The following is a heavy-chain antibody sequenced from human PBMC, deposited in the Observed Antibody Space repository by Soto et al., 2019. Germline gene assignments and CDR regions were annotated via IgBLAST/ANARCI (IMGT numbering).Heavy chain of an antibody. CDR1: GFTFSTYA. CDR3: ARDAFVIMDSSIWYEYIDY. J-gene: IGHJ4*02. D-gene: IGHD6-13*01. V-gene: IGHV3-23*01. CDR2: ISGNGVNT. Sequence: EVQLSASGGALVQPGGSLRLSCAASGFTFSTYAMTWVRQAPGEGLEWISAISGNGVNTFYAGSVKGRFTISRDNSKNTLYLLMSSLRVEVSAVYHCARDAFVIMDSSIWYEYIDYWGQGTLVTVSP.